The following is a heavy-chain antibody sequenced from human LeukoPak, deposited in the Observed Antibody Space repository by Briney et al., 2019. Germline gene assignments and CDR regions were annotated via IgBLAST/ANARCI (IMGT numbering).Heavy chain of an antibody. J-gene: IGHJ4*02. CDR1: GFTFSSYG. CDR3: VRPYSSSPTHY. D-gene: IGHD6-13*01. CDR2: ISGGGSST. V-gene: IGHV3-23*01. Sequence: PGGSLRLSCAASGFTFSSYGMHWVRQAPGKGLEWVSAISGGGSSTHYADSVKGRFTISGDNSKNTLYLQMNSLRADDTAVYYCVRPYSSSPTHYWGQGTLVTVSS.